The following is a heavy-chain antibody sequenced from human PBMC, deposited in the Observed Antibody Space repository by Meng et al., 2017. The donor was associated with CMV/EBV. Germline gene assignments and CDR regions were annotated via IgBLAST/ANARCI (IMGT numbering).Heavy chain of an antibody. Sequence: GKSLKISCAASGFTFSSYSMNWVRQAPGKGLEWVSSISSSSSYIYYADSVKGRFTISRDNAKNSLYLQMNSLRAEDTAVYYCARDAPGSGSYYIPALSRNYGMDVWGQGTTVTVSS. CDR1: GFTFSSYS. V-gene: IGHV3-21*01. D-gene: IGHD3-10*01. CDR2: ISSSSSYI. J-gene: IGHJ6*02. CDR3: ARDAPGSGSYYIPALSRNYGMDV.